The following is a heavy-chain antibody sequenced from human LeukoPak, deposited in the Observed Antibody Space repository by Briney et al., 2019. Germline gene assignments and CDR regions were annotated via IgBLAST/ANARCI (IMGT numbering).Heavy chain of an antibody. Sequence: GASVTVSCKASGYTFTGYYMHWVRQAPGQGLEWMGWINPNSGGTNYAQKFQGWVTMTRDMSISTAYMELSRLRSDDTAVYYCARDGSSGWSGDYYGMDVWGQGTTVTVSS. CDR3: ARDGSSGWSGDYYGMDV. J-gene: IGHJ6*02. V-gene: IGHV1-2*04. CDR1: GYTFTGYY. D-gene: IGHD6-19*01. CDR2: INPNSGGT.